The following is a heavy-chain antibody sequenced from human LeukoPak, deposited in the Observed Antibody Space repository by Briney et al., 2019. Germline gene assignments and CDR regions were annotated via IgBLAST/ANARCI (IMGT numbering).Heavy chain of an antibody. D-gene: IGHD3-9*01. V-gene: IGHV1-69*04. J-gene: IGHJ6*02. CDR1: GGTFNSYA. CDR3: ARERGYDILTGYSASYYYYGMDV. Sequence: ASVKVSCKASGGTFNSYAISWVRQAPGQGLEWMGRIIPIFGIADYAQKFQGRVTITADKSTSTAYMELSSLRSEDTAVYYCARERGYDILTGYSASYYYYGMDVWGQGTTVTVSS. CDR2: IIPIFGIA.